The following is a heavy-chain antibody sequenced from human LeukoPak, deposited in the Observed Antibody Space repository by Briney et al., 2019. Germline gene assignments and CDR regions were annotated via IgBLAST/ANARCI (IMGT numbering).Heavy chain of an antibody. Sequence: SETLSLTCTVSGCSISSGGYYWSWIRQHPGKGLEWIGYIYYSGSTYYNPSLKSRVTISVDTSKNQFSLKLSSVTAADTAVYYCARAARNYVGDWFDPWGQGTLVTVSS. J-gene: IGHJ5*02. D-gene: IGHD4-11*01. CDR3: ARAARNYVGDWFDP. V-gene: IGHV4-31*03. CDR2: IYYSGST. CDR1: GCSISSGGYY.